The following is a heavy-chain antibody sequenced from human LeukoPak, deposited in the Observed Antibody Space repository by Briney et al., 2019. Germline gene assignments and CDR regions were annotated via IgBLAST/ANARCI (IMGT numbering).Heavy chain of an antibody. D-gene: IGHD6-19*01. CDR1: GFTFSSYS. V-gene: IGHV3-21*01. CDR2: ISSSSYI. J-gene: IGHJ4*02. CDR3: AGESSGSDFLDY. Sequence: GGSLRLSCAASGFTFSSYSMNWVRQAPGKGLEWVSSISSSSYIYYADSVKGRFSISRDNAKNSLYLQMNSLRAEDTAVYYCAGESSGSDFLDYWGQGTLVTVSS.